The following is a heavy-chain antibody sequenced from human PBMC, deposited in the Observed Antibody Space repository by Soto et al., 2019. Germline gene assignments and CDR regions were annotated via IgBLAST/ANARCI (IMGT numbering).Heavy chain of an antibody. CDR1: GFNFSNHW. D-gene: IGHD2-21*02. CDR3: ARESGDWPLNWFDP. J-gene: IGHJ5*02. V-gene: IGHV3-74*01. Sequence: GGSLRLSCAASGFNFSNHWMHWVRQRPTEGLVWVSRITSDGKSKAYAESVKGRFAISRDNAKNTLYLQMNGLTAEDTAVYYCARESGDWPLNWFDPWGQGTLVTVSS. CDR2: ITSDGKSK.